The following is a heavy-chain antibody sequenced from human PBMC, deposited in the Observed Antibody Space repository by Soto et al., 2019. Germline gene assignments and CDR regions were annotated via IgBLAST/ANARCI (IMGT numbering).Heavy chain of an antibody. D-gene: IGHD3-22*01. V-gene: IGHV1-46*01. Sequence: ASVKVSCKASGYTFTSYYMHWVRQAPGQGLEWMGIINPSGGSTSYAQKFQGRVTMTRDTSTSTVYMELSSLRSEDTAVYYCARATFYYDSSGPWPFDYWGQGTLVTVSS. CDR1: GYTFTSYY. CDR3: ARATFYYDSSGPWPFDY. J-gene: IGHJ4*02. CDR2: INPSGGST.